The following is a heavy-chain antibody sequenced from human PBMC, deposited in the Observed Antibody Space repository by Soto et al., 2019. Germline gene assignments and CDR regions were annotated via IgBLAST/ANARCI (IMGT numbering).Heavy chain of an antibody. CDR1: ADSFSKYY. Sequence: RSLTCSVSADSFSKYYWTWIRQPPGEGLEWIGYIYFNGNTNYNPSLKGRVTISIGTSKKQFSLNLSSVTAADTAVYYCASVTFGGVVLAHWGQGTLVTVSS. V-gene: IGHV4-59*01. CDR2: IYFNGNT. J-gene: IGHJ4*02. D-gene: IGHD3-16*01. CDR3: ASVTFGGVVLAH.